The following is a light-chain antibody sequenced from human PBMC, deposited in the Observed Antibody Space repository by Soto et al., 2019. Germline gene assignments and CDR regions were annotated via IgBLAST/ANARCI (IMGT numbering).Light chain of an antibody. CDR3: QQYNNWLFT. CDR2: GAS. Sequence: EVGRTQSPATLSVSPGERATLSCRASQSVSSNLAWYQQKPGQAPRLLIYGASTRATGIPARFSGSGSGTEFTRTISSLQSEDFAVYYCQQYNNWLFTFGPGTKVDIK. V-gene: IGKV3-15*01. CDR1: QSVSSN. J-gene: IGKJ3*01.